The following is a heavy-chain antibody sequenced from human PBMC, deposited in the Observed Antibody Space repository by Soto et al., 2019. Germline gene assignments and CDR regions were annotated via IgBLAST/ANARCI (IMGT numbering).Heavy chain of an antibody. CDR2: IIPIFGTA. V-gene: IGHV1-69*13. CDR1: GGTFSSYA. CDR3: AARYDSSGYPVDY. J-gene: IGHJ4*02. Sequence: SVKVSCKASGGTFSSYAISWVRQAPGQGLEWMGGIIPIFGTANYAQKFQGRVTITADESTSTAYMELSSLRSEDTAVYYCAARYDSSGYPVDYWGQGTLVTVSS. D-gene: IGHD3-22*01.